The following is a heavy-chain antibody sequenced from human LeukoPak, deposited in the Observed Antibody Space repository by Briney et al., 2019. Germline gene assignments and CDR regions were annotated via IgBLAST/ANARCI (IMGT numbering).Heavy chain of an antibody. D-gene: IGHD3-22*01. CDR1: GYTFTSYY. V-gene: IGHV1-46*01. CDR3: ARDVGGPPSMIVVGEFDY. J-gene: IGHJ4*02. Sequence: ASVKVSRKASGYTFTSYYMHWVRQAPGQGLEWMGIINPSGGSTSYAQKFQGRVTMTRDTSTSTVYMELSSLRSEDTAVYYCARDVGGPPSMIVVGEFDYWGQGTLVTVSS. CDR2: INPSGGST.